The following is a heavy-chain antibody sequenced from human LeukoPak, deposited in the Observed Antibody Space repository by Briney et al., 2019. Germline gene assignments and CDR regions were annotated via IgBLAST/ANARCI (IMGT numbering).Heavy chain of an antibody. Sequence: GGSLRLSCAASGLSFSNYAMSWVRQAPGKGLEWVAVISYDGSNKYYADSVKGRFTISRDNSKNTLYLQMNSLRAEDTAVYYCVTRGPDHDWGQGTLVTVSS. CDR1: GLSFSNYA. D-gene: IGHD1-26*01. V-gene: IGHV3-30*03. CDR2: ISYDGSNK. CDR3: VTRGPDHD. J-gene: IGHJ4*02.